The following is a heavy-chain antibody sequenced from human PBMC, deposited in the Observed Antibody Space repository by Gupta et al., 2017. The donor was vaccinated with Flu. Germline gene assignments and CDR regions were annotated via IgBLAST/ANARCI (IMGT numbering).Heavy chain of an antibody. V-gene: IGHV4-34*01. J-gene: IGHJ5*02. CDR2: INHSGST. CDR3: ARSGGLRGTPRGIRP. Sequence: QVQLQQWGAGLLKPSETLSLTCAVYGGSFSGYYWSWIRQPPGKGLEWIGEINHSGSTNYNPSLKSRVTISVDTSKNQFSLKLSSVTAADTAVYYCARSGGLRGTPRGIRPWGQGTLVTVSS. CDR1: GGSFSGYY. D-gene: IGHD1-1*01.